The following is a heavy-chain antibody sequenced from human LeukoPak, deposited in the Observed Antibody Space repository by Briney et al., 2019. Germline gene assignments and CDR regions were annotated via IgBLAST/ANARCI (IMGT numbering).Heavy chain of an antibody. CDR3: ARASSSWVKRRYYYGLDV. Sequence: GGSLRLSCAASGFTFSDYNMNWVRQAPGKGLEWVSSISSSSTYIYYADSVKGRFTISRDKAKNSLFLQMNSLRAEDTAVYYCARASSSWVKRRYYYGLDVWGQGTTVTVSS. CDR1: GFTFSDYN. D-gene: IGHD6-13*01. V-gene: IGHV3-21*01. CDR2: ISSSSTYI. J-gene: IGHJ6*02.